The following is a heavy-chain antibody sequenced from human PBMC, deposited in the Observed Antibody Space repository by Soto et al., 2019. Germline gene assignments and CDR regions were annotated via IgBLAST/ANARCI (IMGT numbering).Heavy chain of an antibody. J-gene: IGHJ4*02. Sequence: PGGSLRLSCAASGFTFSDYYMSWIRQAPGKGLEWVSYITSSSSYTNYADSVEGRFTISRDNAKNSLYLQMNSLRAEDTAVYYCARGLGGSFGVPTFDYWGQGILVTVSS. CDR1: GFTFSDYY. V-gene: IGHV3-11*03. CDR2: ITSSSSYT. D-gene: IGHD3-16*01. CDR3: ARGLGGSFGVPTFDY.